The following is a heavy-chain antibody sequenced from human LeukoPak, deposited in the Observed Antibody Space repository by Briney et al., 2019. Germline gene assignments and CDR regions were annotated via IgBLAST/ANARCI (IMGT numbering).Heavy chain of an antibody. CDR2: INHSGRT. CDR3: ARQNYGAAPLRY. Sequence: SETPSLTCAVYGGSFSGYYWSWIRQPPGKGLEWIGEINHSGRTNYNPSLKSRVTISVDTSKNQFSLKLSSVTAADTAVYYCARQNYGAAPLRYWGQGTLVTVSS. V-gene: IGHV4-34*01. CDR1: GGSFSGYY. D-gene: IGHD4/OR15-4a*01. J-gene: IGHJ4*02.